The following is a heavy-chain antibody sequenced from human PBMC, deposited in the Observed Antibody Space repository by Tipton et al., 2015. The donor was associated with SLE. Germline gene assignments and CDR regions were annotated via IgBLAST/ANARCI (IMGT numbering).Heavy chain of an antibody. CDR1: GSGTSNY. Sequence: SLRLSCVASGSGTSNYMHWVRQGPGKGLVWVSRLKTDDGYTSYADSVKGRFTNSRDNAKNTLYLQMNSLRAEDTAVYYCIRYNNGWDWGQGTLVTVSS. CDR3: IRYNNGWD. J-gene: IGHJ4*02. V-gene: IGHV3-74*01. CDR2: LKTDDGYT. D-gene: IGHD3-10*01.